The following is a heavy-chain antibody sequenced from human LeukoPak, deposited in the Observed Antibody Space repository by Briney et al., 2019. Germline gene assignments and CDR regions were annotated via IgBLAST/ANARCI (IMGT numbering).Heavy chain of an antibody. D-gene: IGHD3-22*01. J-gene: IGHJ4*02. Sequence: ASVKVSCKASGYTFTSYGISWVRQAPGQRLEWMGWISAYNGNTNYAQKLQGRVTMTTDTSTSTAYMELRSLRSDDTAVYYCARDYRYDSSGYYYAWSAYWGQGTLVTVSS. CDR2: ISAYNGNT. CDR1: GYTFTSYG. V-gene: IGHV1-18*01. CDR3: ARDYRYDSSGYYYAWSAY.